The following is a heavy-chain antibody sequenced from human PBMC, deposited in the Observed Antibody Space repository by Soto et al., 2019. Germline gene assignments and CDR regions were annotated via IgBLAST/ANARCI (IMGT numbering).Heavy chain of an antibody. CDR2: INHSGST. Sequence: PSETLSLTCAVYGGSFSGYYWSWIRQPPGKGLEWIGEINHSGSTNYNPSLKSRVTISVDTSKNQFSLKLSSVTAAVTAVYYCASTYYDFWSGYPTPYYFDYWGQGTLVTVSS. V-gene: IGHV4-34*01. CDR3: ASTYYDFWSGYPTPYYFDY. J-gene: IGHJ4*02. CDR1: GGSFSGYY. D-gene: IGHD3-3*01.